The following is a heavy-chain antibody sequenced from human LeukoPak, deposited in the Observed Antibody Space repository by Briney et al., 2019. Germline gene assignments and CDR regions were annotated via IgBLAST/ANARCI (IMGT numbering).Heavy chain of an antibody. V-gene: IGHV3-74*01. D-gene: IGHD3-3*01. J-gene: IGHJ4*02. CDR2: INSDGSST. CDR1: GFTFSSYW. Sequence: GGSLRLSCAASGFTFSSYWMHWVRQAPGKGLVWVSRINSDGSSTSYADSVKGRFTISRDNAKNTLYLQMNSLRAEDTAVYYCATNRITTFGVVTDYWGQGTLVTVSS. CDR3: ATNRITTFGVVTDY.